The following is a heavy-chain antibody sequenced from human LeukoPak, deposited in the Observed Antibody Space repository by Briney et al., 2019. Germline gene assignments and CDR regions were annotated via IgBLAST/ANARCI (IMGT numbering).Heavy chain of an antibody. CDR3: ARGFYDSYTPFDY. V-gene: IGHV3-53*01. Sequence: PGGSLRLSCAASGFTVSSNYMSWVRQAPGKGLEWVSVIYSGGSTYYADSVKGRFTISRHNSKNTLYLQMNSLRAEDTAVYYCARGFYDSYTPFDYWGQGTLVTVSS. J-gene: IGHJ4*02. CDR1: GFTVSSNY. CDR2: IYSGGST. D-gene: IGHD3-22*01.